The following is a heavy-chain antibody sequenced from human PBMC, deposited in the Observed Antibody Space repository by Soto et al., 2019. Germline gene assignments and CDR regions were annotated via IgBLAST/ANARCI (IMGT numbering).Heavy chain of an antibody. Sequence: GASVKVSCKASGYTFTGYYMHWVRQAPGQGLEWMGWINPNSGGTNYAQKFQGRVTMTRDTSISTAYMELSGLRSDDTAVYYCASGQTYSYYYYGMDVWGQGTTVTVSS. D-gene: IGHD5-18*01. J-gene: IGHJ6*02. CDR1: GYTFTGYY. V-gene: IGHV1-2*02. CDR2: INPNSGGT. CDR3: ASGQTYSYYYYGMDV.